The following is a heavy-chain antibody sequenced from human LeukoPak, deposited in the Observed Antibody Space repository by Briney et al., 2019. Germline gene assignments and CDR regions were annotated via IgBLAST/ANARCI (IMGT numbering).Heavy chain of an antibody. J-gene: IGHJ4*02. CDR2: IYPGDSDT. D-gene: IGHD1-26*01. V-gene: IGHV5-51*01. CDR3: ARGGLVGSTKNYFDY. CDR1: GYSFTTYW. Sequence: GESLKISCKASGYSFTTYWIGWVRQMPGEGLEWMGIIYPGDSDTRYSPSFQGQVTISADKSITTAYLQWSSLKASDTAMYYCARGGLVGSTKNYFDYWGQGTLVTVSS.